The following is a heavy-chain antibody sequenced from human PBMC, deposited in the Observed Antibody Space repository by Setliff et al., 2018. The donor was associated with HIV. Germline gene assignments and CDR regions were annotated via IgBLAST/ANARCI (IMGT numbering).Heavy chain of an antibody. CDR3: ARIFGDQGYYYGMDV. CDR1: GGSISSYY. J-gene: IGHJ6*02. V-gene: IGHV4-4*07. Sequence: SSETLSLTCTVSGGSISSYYWNWIRQPAGKGLEWIGRIYTSGSTNYNPSLKSRVTISVDTSKNQFSLKLSSVIAADTAVYYCARIFGDQGYYYGMDVWGQGTTVTVSS. CDR2: IYTSGST. D-gene: IGHD3-3*01.